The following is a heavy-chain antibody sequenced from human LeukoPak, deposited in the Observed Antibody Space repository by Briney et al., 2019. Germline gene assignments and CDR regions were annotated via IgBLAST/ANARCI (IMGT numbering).Heavy chain of an antibody. D-gene: IGHD3-9*01. V-gene: IGHV3-48*03. CDR2: ISSDGASI. CDR3: ARGKNGVGGYDILIDY. CDR1: GFTFSSYE. J-gene: IGHJ4*02. Sequence: GGSLRLSCAASGFTFSSYELNWVRQAPGKGLEWVSYISSDGASIYYADSVKGRFTISRDNAKNSLFLQMYSLRDEDTSVYYCARGKNGVGGYDILIDYWGQGTLVTVPS.